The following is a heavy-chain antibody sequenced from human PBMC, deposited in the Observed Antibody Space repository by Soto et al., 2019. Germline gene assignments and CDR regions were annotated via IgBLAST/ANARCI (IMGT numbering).Heavy chain of an antibody. J-gene: IGHJ4*02. CDR1: GGTFSSYA. CDR2: IIPIFGTA. D-gene: IGHD1-1*01. V-gene: IGHV1-69*01. Sequence: QVQLVQSGAEVKKPGSSVKVSCKASGGTFSSYAISWVRQAPGQGLEWMGGIIPIFGTANYAQKFQGRVRITADESTSPAYMELSSLRSEDTAVYYCARGVEAKYDAVPNAVWGQGTLVTVSS. CDR3: ARGVEAKYDAVPNAV.